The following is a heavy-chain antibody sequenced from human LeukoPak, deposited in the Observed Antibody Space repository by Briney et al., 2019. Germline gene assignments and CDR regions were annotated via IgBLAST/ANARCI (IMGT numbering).Heavy chain of an antibody. CDR1: GDSVSSNGAA. V-gene: IGHV6-1*01. CDR2: IFYRSRWSD. J-gene: IGHJ6*02. CDR3: ARARYCSGGSCYLGMDV. D-gene: IGHD2-15*01. Sequence: SQTLSLTCAVSGDSVSSNGAAWTRIRQSPSRGLEWLGRIFYRSRWSDDYAPSVKSRITINPDTSKNQFSLHLNSVTPEDTAVYYCARARYCSGGSCYLGMDVWGQGTTVTVSS.